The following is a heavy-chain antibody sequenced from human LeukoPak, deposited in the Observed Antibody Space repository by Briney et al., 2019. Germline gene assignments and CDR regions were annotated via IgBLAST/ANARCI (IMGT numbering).Heavy chain of an antibody. J-gene: IGHJ4*02. CDR1: GFTFSNYW. Sequence: PGGSLRLSCAASGFTFSNYWMSWVRQAPGKGLEWVANIKQDGSEKYYVDSVKGRFTISRDNAKNSLYLQMNSLRVEDTAVYYCARNLYYDSSQDFDYWGQGTLVTVSS. CDR2: IKQDGSEK. D-gene: IGHD3-22*01. V-gene: IGHV3-7*01. CDR3: ARNLYYDSSQDFDY.